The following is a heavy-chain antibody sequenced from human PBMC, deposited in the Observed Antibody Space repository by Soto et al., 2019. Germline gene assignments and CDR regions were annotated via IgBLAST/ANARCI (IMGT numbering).Heavy chain of an antibody. CDR3: ASARYGIYWGGGLDV. CDR1: GFTFSSHC. D-gene: IGHD7-27*01. J-gene: IGHJ6*02. V-gene: IGHV3-23*01. CDR2: ISGSGDNT. Sequence: EVQLLASGGGLVQPGGSLRLSCAASGFTFSSHCMGWVRHTPGRGLEWVSAISGSGDNTYYADSVKGRVTISRDNSKNTRSLQMNSLRGEDTAVYYCASARYGIYWGGGLDVWGQGTTVTVSS.